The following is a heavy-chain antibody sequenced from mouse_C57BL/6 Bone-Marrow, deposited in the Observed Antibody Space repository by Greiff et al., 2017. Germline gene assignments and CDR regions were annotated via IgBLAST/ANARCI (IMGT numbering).Heavy chain of an antibody. CDR1: GYTFTSYG. V-gene: IGHV1-81*01. CDR3: ARRGSSYTFAY. D-gene: IGHD1-1*01. CDR2: IYPRSGNT. J-gene: IGHJ3*01. Sequence: QVQLKESGAELARPGASVKLSCKASGYTFTSYGISWVKQRTGQGLEWIGEIYPRSGNTYYNEKFKGKATLTADKSSSTAYMELRSLTSEDSAVYFCARRGSSYTFAYWGQGTLVTVSA.